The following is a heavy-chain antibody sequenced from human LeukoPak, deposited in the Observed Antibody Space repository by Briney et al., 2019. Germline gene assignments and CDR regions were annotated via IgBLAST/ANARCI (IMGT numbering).Heavy chain of an antibody. D-gene: IGHD3-9*01. CDR2: IYSGGST. CDR1: GFTVSSNY. Sequence: GSLRLSCAASGFTVSSNYMSWVRQAPGKGLEWVSVIYSGGSTYYADSVKGRFTISRDNSKNTLYLQMSSLRSEDTAVYYCARGQLRYFDWLKQNNWFDPWGQGTLVTVSS. V-gene: IGHV3-53*05. CDR3: ARGQLRYFDWLKQNNWFDP. J-gene: IGHJ5*02.